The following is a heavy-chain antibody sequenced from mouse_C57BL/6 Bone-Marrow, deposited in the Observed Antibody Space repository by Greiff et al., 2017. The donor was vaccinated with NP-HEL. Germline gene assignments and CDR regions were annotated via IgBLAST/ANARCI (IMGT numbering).Heavy chain of an antibody. J-gene: IGHJ3*01. CDR3: ARSDDYDEERFAY. CDR2: INPSSGYT. V-gene: IGHV1-7*01. CDR1: GYTFTSYW. Sequence: QVQLQQSGAELAKPGASVKLSCKASGYTFTSYWMHWVKQRPGQGLEWIGDINPSSGYTKYNQKFKDKATLTADKSSSTAYMQLSSLTYEDSAVYYCARSDDYDEERFAYWGQGTLVTVSA. D-gene: IGHD2-4*01.